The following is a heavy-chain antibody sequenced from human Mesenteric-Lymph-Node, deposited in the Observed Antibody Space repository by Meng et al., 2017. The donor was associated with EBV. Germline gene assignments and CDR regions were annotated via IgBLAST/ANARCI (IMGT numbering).Heavy chain of an antibody. D-gene: IGHD2-15*01. J-gene: IGHJ5*02. CDR3: ARGVQVAWRFDP. CDR2: SYYTGST. CDR1: GGSISSSSYY. V-gene: IGHV4-39*07. Sequence: DPGPRLVKPSRPLSLTCTVSGGSISSSSYYWGWIRQPPGAGLEWIGSSYYTGSTYYKPSLKSRVTMSIDTSKNQFSLRLNSVTAADTAVYYCARGVQVAWRFDPWGQGTLVTVSS.